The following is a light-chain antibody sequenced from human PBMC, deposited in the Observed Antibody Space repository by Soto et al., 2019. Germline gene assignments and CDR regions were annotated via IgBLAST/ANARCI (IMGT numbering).Light chain of an antibody. CDR1: SSNIGAGYD. V-gene: IGLV1-40*01. CDR2: GTT. CDR3: QSYDTSLSGDV. J-gene: IGLJ1*01. Sequence: QPVLTQPPSVSGAPGQRVTISCTGSSSNIGAGYDVHWYQHLPRTAPKLLIYGTTNRPSGVPDRFSGSKSGTSASLAITGLQPEDDSDYYCQSYDTSLSGDVFGTGTKLTVL.